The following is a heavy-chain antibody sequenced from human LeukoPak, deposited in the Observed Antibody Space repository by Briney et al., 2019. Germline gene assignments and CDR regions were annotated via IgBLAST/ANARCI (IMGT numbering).Heavy chain of an antibody. Sequence: GGSLRLSCAASGFTFSSYAMSWVRQAPGKGLEWVSAISGSGGSTYYADSVKGRFTISRNNSKNTLYLRMNSLGAEDTAVYYCAKNGEDYYDSSGYPYGMDVWGQGTTVTVSS. D-gene: IGHD3-22*01. CDR3: AKNGEDYYDSSGYPYGMDV. CDR1: GFTFSSYA. J-gene: IGHJ6*02. CDR2: ISGSGGST. V-gene: IGHV3-23*01.